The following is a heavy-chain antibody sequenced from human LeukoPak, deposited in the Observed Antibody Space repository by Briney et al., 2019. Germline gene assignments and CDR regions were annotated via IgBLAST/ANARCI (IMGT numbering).Heavy chain of an antibody. V-gene: IGHV4-39*07. D-gene: IGHD6-13*01. CDR2: IYYSGST. CDR1: GGSISSSSYY. J-gene: IGHJ4*02. CDR3: ARDLKRSWYYFDY. Sequence: PSETLSLTCTVSGGSISSSSYYWGWIRQPPGKGLEWIGSIYYSGSTYYNPSLKSRVTISVDTSKNQFSLKLSSVTAADTAVYYCARDLKRSWYYFDYWGQGALVTVSS.